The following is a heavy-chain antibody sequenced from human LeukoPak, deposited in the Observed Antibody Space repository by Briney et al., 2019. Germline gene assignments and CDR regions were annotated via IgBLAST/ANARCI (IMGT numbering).Heavy chain of an antibody. D-gene: IGHD6-13*01. V-gene: IGHV4-34*01. CDR2: INHSGST. J-gene: IGHJ3*02. Sequence: SETLSLTCAVYGGSFSGYYWSWIRQPPGKGLEWIGEINHSGSTNYNPSLKGRVTISVDTSKNQFSLKLRYVTAADTAVYYCARPAAAAGTSAFAIWGQGTMVTVSS. CDR3: ARPAAAAGTSAFAI. CDR1: GGSFSGYY.